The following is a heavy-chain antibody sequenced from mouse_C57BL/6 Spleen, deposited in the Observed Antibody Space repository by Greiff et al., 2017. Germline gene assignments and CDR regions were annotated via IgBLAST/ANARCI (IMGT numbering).Heavy chain of an antibody. J-gene: IGHJ2*01. CDR2: ICRGSSTI. Sequence: EVNLVESGGGLVKPGASLELSCAASGFTFSDYGMHWVRQAPEQGLEWVAYICRGSSTIYYADTVKGRFTISGDNATNTLFRQMTSLRSEDTAMYYCERNDCFDYWGQGTTLTVSS. CDR3: ERNDCFDY. V-gene: IGHV5-17*01. CDR1: GFTFSDYG.